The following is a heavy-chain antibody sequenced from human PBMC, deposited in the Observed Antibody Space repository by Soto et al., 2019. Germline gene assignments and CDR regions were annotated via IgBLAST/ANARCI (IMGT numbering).Heavy chain of an antibody. J-gene: IGHJ4*02. Sequence: QLQLQESGPRLVKPSETLSLTCTVSGGSISSSTSYWGWIRQPPGKGLEWIGRINYRGSTYYNPSHKSRITISVDTSKNQFSLKLSSVTAADTAVYFCAKTGFWSGYRVVDYWGQGTLVTVSS. CDR3: AKTGFWSGYRVVDY. CDR1: GGSISSSTSY. CDR2: INYRGST. V-gene: IGHV4-39*01. D-gene: IGHD3-3*01.